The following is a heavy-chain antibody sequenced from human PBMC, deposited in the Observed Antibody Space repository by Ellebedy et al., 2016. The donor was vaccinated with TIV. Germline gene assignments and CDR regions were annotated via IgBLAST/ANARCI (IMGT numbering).Heavy chain of an antibody. J-gene: IGHJ6*02. Sequence: SETLSLXCAVYGGSFSGYYWSWIRQPPGKGLEWIGEINHSGSTNYNPSLKSRVTISVDTSKNQFSLKLSSVTAADTAVYYCAKGYDSSYYYGMDVWGQGTTVTVSS. CDR3: AKGYDSSYYYGMDV. CDR1: GGSFSGYY. V-gene: IGHV4-34*01. D-gene: IGHD3-22*01. CDR2: INHSGST.